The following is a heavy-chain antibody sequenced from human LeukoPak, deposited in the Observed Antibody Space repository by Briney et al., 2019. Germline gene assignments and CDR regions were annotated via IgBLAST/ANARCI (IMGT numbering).Heavy chain of an antibody. CDR2: INHSGST. CDR1: GGSFSGYY. CDR3: ARVRGLHYFDY. J-gene: IGHJ4*02. V-gene: IGHV4-34*01. Sequence: NPSETLSLTCAVYGGSFSGYYWSWIRQPPGKGLERIGEINHSGSTNYNPSLKSRVTISVDTSKNQFSLKLSSVTAADTAVYYCARVRGLHYFDYWGQGTLVTVSS. D-gene: IGHD4-17*01.